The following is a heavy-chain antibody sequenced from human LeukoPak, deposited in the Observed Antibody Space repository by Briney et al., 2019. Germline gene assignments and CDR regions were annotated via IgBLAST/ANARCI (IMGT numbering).Heavy chain of an antibody. CDR3: SRDCSSDGCLQYFEH. CDR1: GFTFGDHA. Sequence: GRSLRLSCSGSGFTFGDHAVSWVRQAPGKGLEWIGIIRGKDYGGTTEYAASVKGRFTISRENSKSIAYLEMSSLKTEDAAMYYCSRDCSSDGCLQYFEHRGQGTLVAVSS. J-gene: IGHJ1*01. D-gene: IGHD2-2*01. V-gene: IGHV3-49*04. CDR2: IRGKDYGGTT.